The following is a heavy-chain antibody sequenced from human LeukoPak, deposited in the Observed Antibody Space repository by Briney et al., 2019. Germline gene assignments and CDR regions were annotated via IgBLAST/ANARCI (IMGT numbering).Heavy chain of an antibody. CDR1: GYTFTGYY. D-gene: IGHD2-15*01. CDR2: INPNSGGT. V-gene: IGHV1-2*02. J-gene: IGHJ4*02. Sequence: ASVKVSCKASGYTFTGYYMHWVRQAPGQGLEWMGWINPNSGGTNYAQKFQGRVTMTRDTSISTAYMELSSLRSEDTAVYYCARGGYGLYYFDYWGQGTLVTVSS. CDR3: ARGGYGLYYFDY.